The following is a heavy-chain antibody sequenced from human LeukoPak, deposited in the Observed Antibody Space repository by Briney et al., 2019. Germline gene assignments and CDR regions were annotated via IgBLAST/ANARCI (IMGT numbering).Heavy chain of an antibody. CDR2: ISVYNGHT. CDR3: ARPYYYDSSGYFDY. CDR1: GYTFSSYG. D-gene: IGHD3-22*01. V-gene: IGHV1-18*01. J-gene: IGHJ4*02. Sequence: GASVKVSCKASGYTFSSYGISWVRQAPGQGLEWMGWISVYNGHTNYAQKLQGRVTMTTDTSTSTAYMELRSLRSDDTAVYYCARPYYYDSSGYFDYWGQGTLVTVSS.